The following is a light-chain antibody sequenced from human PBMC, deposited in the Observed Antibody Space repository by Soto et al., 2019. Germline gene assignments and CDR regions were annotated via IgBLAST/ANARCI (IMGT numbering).Light chain of an antibody. Sequence: DILMTQSPSSVSASVGDRVTITCRASQDITTWLTWYQQKPGKAPKFLIYAASSLQSGVPSRFNGSGSGTDFTLTISSLQPEDFATYYCQQANSFPWTFGQGTKLDIK. CDR1: QDITTW. V-gene: IGKV1-12*01. J-gene: IGKJ2*02. CDR3: QQANSFPWT. CDR2: AAS.